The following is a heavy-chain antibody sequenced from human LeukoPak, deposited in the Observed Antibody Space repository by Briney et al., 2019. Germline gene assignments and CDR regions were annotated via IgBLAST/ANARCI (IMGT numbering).Heavy chain of an antibody. J-gene: IGHJ6*03. V-gene: IGHV4-4*02. CDR1: GGPIISGNW. CDR3: ARGLGPRYYYYYMDV. Sequence: SETLSLTCAVSGGPIISGNWWSWVRQPPGKGLEWVGEIYHSGRTNYNPSLKSRVTISVDTSKNQFSLKLSSVTAADTAVYYCARGLGPRYYYYYMDVWGKGTTVTVSS. CDR2: IYHSGRT.